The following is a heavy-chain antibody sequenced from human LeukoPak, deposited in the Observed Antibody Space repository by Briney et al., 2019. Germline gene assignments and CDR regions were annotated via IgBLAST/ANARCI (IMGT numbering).Heavy chain of an antibody. D-gene: IGHD3-9*01. CDR2: IFSNDEK. CDR3: ARIIWYYDILTGDFDY. J-gene: IGHJ4*02. CDR1: GFSLSNPRMG. V-gene: IGHV2-26*01. Sequence: ESGPTLGNPTETLTLTCTDSGFSLSNPRMGVGWIRQPPGMALERLEHIFSNDEKSFSTPLKSRLTISKDTSKSQVVLTMTNMDPVDTATYYCARIIWYYDILTGDFDYWGQGTLVTVSS.